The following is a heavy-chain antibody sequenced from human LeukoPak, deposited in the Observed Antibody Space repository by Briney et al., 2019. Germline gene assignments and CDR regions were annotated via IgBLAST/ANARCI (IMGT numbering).Heavy chain of an antibody. CDR2: INPNSGGT. V-gene: IGHV1-2*02. CDR1: GYTFTGYY. J-gene: IGHJ3*02. CDR3: ASLGVVVMSDAFDI. Sequence: ASVKVSCKASGYTFTGYYMHWVRQAPGQGLERMGWINPNSGGTNYAQKFQGRVTMTRDTSISTAYMELSRLRSDDTAVYYCASLGVVVMSDAFDIWGQGTMVTVSS. D-gene: IGHD3-22*01.